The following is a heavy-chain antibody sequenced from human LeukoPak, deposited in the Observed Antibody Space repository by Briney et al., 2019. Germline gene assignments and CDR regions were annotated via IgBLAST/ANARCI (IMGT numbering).Heavy chain of an antibody. J-gene: IGHJ3*02. CDR2: ISSSSSYI. CDR3: ARDRCDYYGSGSYYNVCAFDI. Sequence: PGGSLRLSCAASGLAFSDYGMHWVRQAPGKGLEWVSSISSSSSYIYYADSVKGRFTISRDNAKNSLYLRMNSLRAEDTAVYYCARDRCDYYGSGSYYNVCAFDIWGQGTMVTVSS. V-gene: IGHV3-21*01. CDR1: GLAFSDYG. D-gene: IGHD3-10*01.